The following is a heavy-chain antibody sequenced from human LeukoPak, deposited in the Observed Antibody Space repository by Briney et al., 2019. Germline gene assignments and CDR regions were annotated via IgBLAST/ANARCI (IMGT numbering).Heavy chain of an antibody. Sequence: GGSLRLSCAASGFTFSSYAMHWVRQAPGKGLEWVAVISYDGSNKYYADSVKGRFTISRDNSKNTLYLQMNSLRAEDTAVYYCARDADYYGSGPYCLDYWGQGTLVTVSS. CDR3: ARDADYYGSGPYCLDY. D-gene: IGHD3-10*01. J-gene: IGHJ4*02. CDR1: GFTFSSYA. V-gene: IGHV3-30-3*01. CDR2: ISYDGSNK.